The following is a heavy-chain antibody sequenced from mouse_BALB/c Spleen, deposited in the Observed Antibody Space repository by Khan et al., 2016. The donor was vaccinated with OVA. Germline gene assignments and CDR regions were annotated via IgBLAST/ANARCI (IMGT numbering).Heavy chain of an antibody. D-gene: IGHD1-1*01. CDR3: ARVYGGDFDY. CDR2: ISYSGNT. Sequence: EVQLQESGPGLVKPSQSLSLICTVTGYSITSDYAWNWIRQFPGNKLEWMSFISYSGNTNYNPSLKSRISITRDTSKNQFFLHLNSVTTEDTATYYCARVYGGDFDYWGQGTTLTVSS. V-gene: IGHV3-2*02. J-gene: IGHJ2*01. CDR1: GYSITSDYA.